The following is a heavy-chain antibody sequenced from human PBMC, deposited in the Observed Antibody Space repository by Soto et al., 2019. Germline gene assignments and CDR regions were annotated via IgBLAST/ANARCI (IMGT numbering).Heavy chain of an antibody. D-gene: IGHD6-6*01. V-gene: IGHV3-33*01. CDR1: GFTFSSYG. CDR3: ARAAEWGSSSSGIYYYYYYGMDV. J-gene: IGHJ6*02. Sequence: GGSLRLCCAASGFTFSSYGMHWVRQAPGKGLEWVAVIWYDGSNKYYADSVKGRFTISRDNSKNTLYLQMNSLRAEDTAVYYCARAAEWGSSSSGIYYYYYYGMDVWGQGTTVTVSS. CDR2: IWYDGSNK.